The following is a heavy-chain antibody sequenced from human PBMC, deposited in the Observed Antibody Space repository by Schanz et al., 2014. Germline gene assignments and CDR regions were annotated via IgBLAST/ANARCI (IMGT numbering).Heavy chain of an antibody. CDR3: AKGFFLAAAGPEYFQH. CDR2: IRYDGSNK. J-gene: IGHJ1*01. V-gene: IGHV3-30*02. Sequence: QVQLVESGGGVVLPGGSLRLSCAASGFTFSSYGMHWVRQAPGKGLEWVAFIRYDGSNKYYADSVKGRFTISRDNSKNTLYLQMNSLRAEDTAVYYCAKGFFLAAAGPEYFQHWGQGTLVTVSS. D-gene: IGHD6-13*01. CDR1: GFTFSSYG.